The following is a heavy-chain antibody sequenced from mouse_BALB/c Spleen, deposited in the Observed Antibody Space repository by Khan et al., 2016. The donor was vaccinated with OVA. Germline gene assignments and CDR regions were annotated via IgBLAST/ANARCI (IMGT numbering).Heavy chain of an antibody. CDR3: ARRGLRWNFDY. D-gene: IGHD1-1*01. V-gene: IGHV1-7*01. J-gene: IGHJ2*01. CDR1: GYTFINYW. CDR2: INPSTGYT. Sequence: QMQLEESGAELAKPGASVKMSCKASGYTFINYWILWIKQRPGQGLEWIGYINPSTGYTEYNQNFKDKATLTADKSSSTAYMQLSSLTSEDSTVDYCARRGLRWNFDYWGQGTTRTVSS.